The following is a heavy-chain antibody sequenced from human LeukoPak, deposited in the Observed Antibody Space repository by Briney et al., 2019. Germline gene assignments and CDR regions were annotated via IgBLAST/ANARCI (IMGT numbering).Heavy chain of an antibody. V-gene: IGHV3-74*01. D-gene: IGHD5-18*01. CDR1: GFSFSFYW. CDR2: IKTDGSIA. J-gene: IGHJ5*02. Sequence: GGSLRLSCAASGFSFSFYWMHWVRQAPGKGPVWVSRIKTDGSIADYADSVKGRFTISRDNAKNSLYLQMNSLRAEDTAVYYCARAPKGYSYGYWFDPWGQGTLVTVSS. CDR3: ARAPKGYSYGYWFDP.